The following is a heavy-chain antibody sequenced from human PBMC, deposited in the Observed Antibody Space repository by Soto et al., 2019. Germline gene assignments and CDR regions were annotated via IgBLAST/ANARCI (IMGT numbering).Heavy chain of an antibody. J-gene: IGHJ4*02. CDR1: GIIFTNYW. CDR3: RSVFEY. V-gene: IGHV3-74*01. CDR2: IDNDGSGT. Sequence: EVQLVESGGGLVQPGGSLRLSCAASGIIFTNYWMHWVRQAPGKGLVWVSRIDNDGSGTSYEDSVKGRFTISRDNAKNTVYLQMNSLRAEDTSVYYCRSVFEYWGQGTLVTVCS.